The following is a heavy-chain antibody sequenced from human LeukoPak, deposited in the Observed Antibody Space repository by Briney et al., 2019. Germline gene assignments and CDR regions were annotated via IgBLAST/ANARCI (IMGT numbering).Heavy chain of an antibody. J-gene: IGHJ4*02. Sequence: GGSLRLSCAASGFTFSSYEMNWVRQAPGKGLEWVAFIRYDGSNKYYADSVKGRFTISRDNSKNTLYLQMNSLRAEDTAVYYCAKGELQLPSYFDYWGQGTLVTVSS. CDR3: AKGELQLPSYFDY. CDR2: IRYDGSNK. D-gene: IGHD6-13*01. CDR1: GFTFSSYE. V-gene: IGHV3-30*02.